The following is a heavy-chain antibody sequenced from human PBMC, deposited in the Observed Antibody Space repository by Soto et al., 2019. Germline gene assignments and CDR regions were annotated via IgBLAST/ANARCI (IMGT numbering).Heavy chain of an antibody. Sequence: QVQLVESGGGVVQPGRSLRLSCAASGFTFSSYGMHWVRQAPGKGLEWVAVIWYDGSNKYYADSVKGRFTISRDNSKNTLYLQMNSLRAEDTAVYYCAREGDILTCYYPYYYYYGMDVWGQGTTVTVSS. V-gene: IGHV3-33*01. CDR3: AREGDILTCYYPYYYYYGMDV. J-gene: IGHJ6*02. CDR1: GFTFSSYG. D-gene: IGHD3-9*01. CDR2: IWYDGSNK.